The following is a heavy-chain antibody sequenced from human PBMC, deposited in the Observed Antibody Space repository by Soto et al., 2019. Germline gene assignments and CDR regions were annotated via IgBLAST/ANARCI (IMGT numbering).Heavy chain of an antibody. D-gene: IGHD1-20*01. CDR3: ARHNWNDPSFDY. CDR2: ITHSGST. V-gene: IGHV4-34*01. CDR1: GGSFSGYY. Sequence: QVQLQQWGAGLLKPSETLSLTCAVYGGSFSGYYWSWIRQPPGKGLEWIGEITHSGSTNYTPSLKSRVTISVDTSKNQFSLKLSSVTAADTAVYYCARHNWNDPSFDYWGQGTLVTVSS. J-gene: IGHJ4*02.